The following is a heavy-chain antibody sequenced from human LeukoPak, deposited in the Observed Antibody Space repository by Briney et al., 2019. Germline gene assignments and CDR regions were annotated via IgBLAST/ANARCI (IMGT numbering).Heavy chain of an antibody. Sequence: PGRSLRLSCAASGFTFSSYGMHWVRQAPGKGLEWVAVISYDGSNKYYADSVKGRFTISRDNSKNTLYLQMNSLRAEDTAVYYCAKETSSGWYGVRSYYYYGMDVWGQGTTVTVSS. CDR3: AKETSSGWYGVRSYYYYGMDV. D-gene: IGHD6-19*01. J-gene: IGHJ6*02. CDR1: GFTFSSYG. V-gene: IGHV3-30*18. CDR2: ISYDGSNK.